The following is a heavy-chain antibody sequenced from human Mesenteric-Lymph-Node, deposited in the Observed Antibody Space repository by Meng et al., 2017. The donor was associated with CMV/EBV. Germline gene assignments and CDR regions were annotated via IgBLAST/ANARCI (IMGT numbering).Heavy chain of an antibody. V-gene: IGHV4-34*01. CDR2: SNHYRSN. CDR1: GRSYSSNN. Sequence: LKLCAAVLLITAHTQLLHSTAYGRSYSSNNCRYIRQPPCQRRDWFRESNHYRSNNYNPSLKTRVTISVTTSKNPSTQQLSPVTAADTAVYSCAKHQRRLKSEGCFYYWGQGTLVTVSS. CDR3: AKHQRRLKSEGCFYY. J-gene: IGHJ4*02.